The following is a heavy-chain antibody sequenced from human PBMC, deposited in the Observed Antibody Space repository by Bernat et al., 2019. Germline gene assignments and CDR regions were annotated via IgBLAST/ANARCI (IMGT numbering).Heavy chain of an antibody. V-gene: IGHV1-2*06. CDR2: INPNSGGT. Sequence: QVQLVQSGAEVKKPGASVKVSCKASGYTFSGYYMHWVRQAPGQGLEWMGRINPNSGGTNYAQSFQGRVTMTRDTSISTAYMELSRLGSDDTAVYYWARGLTGADYLGQGTLVTVSS. D-gene: IGHD7-27*01. J-gene: IGHJ4*02. CDR1: GYTFSGYY. CDR3: ARGLTGADY.